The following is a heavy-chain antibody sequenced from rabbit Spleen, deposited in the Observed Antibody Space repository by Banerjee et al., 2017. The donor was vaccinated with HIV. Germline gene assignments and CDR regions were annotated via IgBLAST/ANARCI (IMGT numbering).Heavy chain of an antibody. CDR3: ARDAGSSFSTYGMDL. D-gene: IGHD8-1*01. V-gene: IGHV1S45*01. J-gene: IGHJ6*01. CDR1: GIDFTKYY. Sequence: QEQLTETGGGLVQPGGSLTLSCKASGIDFTKYYITWVRQAPGKGLEWIACINTATGKPVYATWAKGRFTISTTSSTTVTLQMTSLTAADTATYFCARDAGSSFSTYGMDLWDPGTLVTVS. CDR2: INTATGKP.